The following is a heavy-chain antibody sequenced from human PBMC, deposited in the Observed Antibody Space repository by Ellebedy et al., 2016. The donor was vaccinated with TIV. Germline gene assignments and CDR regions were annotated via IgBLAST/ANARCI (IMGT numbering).Heavy chain of an antibody. CDR2: IITIFGTP. J-gene: IGHJ6*02. V-gene: IGHV1-69*06. Sequence: ASVKVSCKASGGTFSSYGISWVRQAPGQGLEWMGSIITIFGTPHYAQKFQGRVTITADKSTTTAFMELNSLRSADTAIYYCAIVREALGSGYDSDYYYYSSDVWGQGTTVTVSS. CDR3: AIVREALGSGYDSDYYYYSSDV. D-gene: IGHD5-12*01. CDR1: GGTFSSYG.